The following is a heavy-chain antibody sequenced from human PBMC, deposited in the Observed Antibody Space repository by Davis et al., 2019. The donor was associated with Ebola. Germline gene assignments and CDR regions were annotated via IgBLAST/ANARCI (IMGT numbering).Heavy chain of an antibody. CDR3: AKPGGAAAILDY. Sequence: GESLKISCAASGFTFSSYWMSWVRQAPGKGLEWVANIKQDGSEKYYVDSVKGRFTISRDNSKNTLYLQMNSLRAEDTAVYYCAKPGGAAAILDYWGQGTLVTVSS. V-gene: IGHV3-7*01. CDR2: IKQDGSEK. CDR1: GFTFSSYW. D-gene: IGHD3-3*01. J-gene: IGHJ4*02.